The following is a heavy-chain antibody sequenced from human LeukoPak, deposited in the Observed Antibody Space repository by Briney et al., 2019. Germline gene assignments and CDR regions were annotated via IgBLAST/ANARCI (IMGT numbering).Heavy chain of an antibody. CDR1: GGSISSYY. V-gene: IGHV4-59*01. D-gene: IGHD3-10*01. J-gene: IGHJ4*02. CDR3: ARAATWFGEIHY. CDR2: IYYSGST. Sequence: PSQTLSLTCTVSGGSISSYYWSWIRQPPGKGLEWIGYIYYSGSTNYNPSLKSRVTISVDTSKNQFSLKLSSVTAADTAVYYCARAATWFGEIHYWGQGTLVTVSS.